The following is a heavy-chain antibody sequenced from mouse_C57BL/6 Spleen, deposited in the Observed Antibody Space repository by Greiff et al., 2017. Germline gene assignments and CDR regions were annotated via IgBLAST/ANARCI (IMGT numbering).Heavy chain of an antibody. CDR1: GFTFSSYA. D-gene: IGHD2-2*01. CDR2: ISDGGSYT. V-gene: IGHV5-4*01. CDR3: ARDRGYDPYYYAMDY. J-gene: IGHJ4*01. Sequence: EVNVVESGGGLVKPGGSLKLSCAASGFTFSSYAMSWVRQTPEKRLEWVATISDGGSYTYYPDNVKGRFTISRDNAKNNLYLQMSHLKSEDTAMYYCARDRGYDPYYYAMDYWGQGTSVTVSS.